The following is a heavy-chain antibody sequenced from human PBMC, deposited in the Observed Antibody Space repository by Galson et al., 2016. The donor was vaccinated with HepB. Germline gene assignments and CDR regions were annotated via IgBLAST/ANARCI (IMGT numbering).Heavy chain of an antibody. J-gene: IGHJ4*02. V-gene: IGHV3-53*04. CDR2: IYTGGAT. CDR3: ARGLVGSTTAFDS. CDR1: GFKFDDNA. D-gene: IGHD1-26*01. Sequence: SLRLSCAGSGFKFDDNAMHWVRQAPGKGLEWVSVIYTGGATYYADSMKGRFTISRHNSKNTLYLQMNSLRDEDTAVYHCARGLVGSTTAFDSWGQGTLVAVSS.